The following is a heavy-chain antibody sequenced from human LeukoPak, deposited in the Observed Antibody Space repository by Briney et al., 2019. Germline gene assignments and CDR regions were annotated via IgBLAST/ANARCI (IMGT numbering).Heavy chain of an antibody. Sequence: SETLFLTCTVSGGSISSYYWSWIRQPPGKGLEGLGYIYYSGSTNYNPSLKSRVTISVDTSKNQFSLRLSSVTAADTAVYYCARQLTSAYYYGSRSFDYWGQGTLVTVSS. V-gene: IGHV4-59*08. D-gene: IGHD3-10*01. CDR2: IYYSGST. J-gene: IGHJ4*02. CDR1: GGSISSYY. CDR3: ARQLTSAYYYGSRSFDY.